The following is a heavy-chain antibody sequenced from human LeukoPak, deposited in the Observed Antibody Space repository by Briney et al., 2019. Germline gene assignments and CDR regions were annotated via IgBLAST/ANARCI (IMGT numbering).Heavy chain of an antibody. J-gene: IGHJ4*02. CDR2: ISAYNVNT. CDR1: GYTFTSYG. Sequence: ASVKVSCKASGYTFTSYGISWVRQAPGQGLEWMGWISAYNVNTNYAQKFQGRVTMTEDTSTDTAYMELSSLRSEDTAVYYCATGTIFGVVIRGGFDYWGQGTLVTVSS. V-gene: IGHV1-18*01. D-gene: IGHD3-3*01. CDR3: ATGTIFGVVIRGGFDY.